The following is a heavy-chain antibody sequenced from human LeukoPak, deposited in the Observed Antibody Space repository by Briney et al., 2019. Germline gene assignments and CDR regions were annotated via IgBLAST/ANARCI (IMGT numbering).Heavy chain of an antibody. Sequence: SVKFSCKASGGTFSSYAISWVRQAPGQGLEWMGGIIPIFGTANYAQKFQGRVTITADESTSTAYMELSSLRSEDTAVYYCARGEYSSSWRNYYYYYMDVWGKGTTVTVSS. V-gene: IGHV1-69*01. CDR2: IIPIFGTA. CDR3: ARGEYSSSWRNYYYYYMDV. D-gene: IGHD6-6*01. J-gene: IGHJ6*03. CDR1: GGTFSSYA.